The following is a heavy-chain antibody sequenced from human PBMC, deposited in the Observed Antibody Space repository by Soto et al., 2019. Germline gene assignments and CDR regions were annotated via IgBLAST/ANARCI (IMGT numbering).Heavy chain of an antibody. Sequence: SETLSLTCAVYGGSFSGYYCTWIRQPPCKGLEWIGEMNRSGSTNYNSSLKSRVTISVDTSQNQFSLNLSPVTAADTAVYYCARSYYGSGIHFDYWGQGTLVTVSS. J-gene: IGHJ4*02. D-gene: IGHD3-10*01. CDR2: MNRSGST. V-gene: IGHV4-34*01. CDR1: GGSFSGYY. CDR3: ARSYYGSGIHFDY.